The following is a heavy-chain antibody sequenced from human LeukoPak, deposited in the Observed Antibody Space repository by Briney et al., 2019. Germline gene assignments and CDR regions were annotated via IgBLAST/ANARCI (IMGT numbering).Heavy chain of an antibody. J-gene: IGHJ6*02. CDR3: ARDRVTNSYDYYGLDV. V-gene: IGHV4-39*02. CDR1: GGSIRSSYYY. CDR2: IYDSGST. Sequence: NPSETLSLTCTVSGGSIRSSYYYWGWIRQPPGKGLEWIGSIYDSGSTYYNPSLKSRVTISVDTSKNQFSLKLNSVTAADTAVYFCARDRVTNSYDYYGLDVWGQGTTVSVSS. D-gene: IGHD3-10*01.